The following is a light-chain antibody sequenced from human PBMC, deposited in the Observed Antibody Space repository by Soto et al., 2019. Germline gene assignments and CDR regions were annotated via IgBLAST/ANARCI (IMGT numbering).Light chain of an antibody. V-gene: IGLV1-44*01. CDR2: SND. CDR1: SSNIGSHT. J-gene: IGLJ3*02. CDR3: AAWDDSLRGV. Sequence: QSVLTQPPSASGTPGQRVTISCSGGSSNIGSHTVNWYQQLPGAAPKLLIYSNDQPPSGVPDRFSGSKSGTSASLDIRGLQSEDEADYYCAAWDDSLRGVFGGGTKVTVL.